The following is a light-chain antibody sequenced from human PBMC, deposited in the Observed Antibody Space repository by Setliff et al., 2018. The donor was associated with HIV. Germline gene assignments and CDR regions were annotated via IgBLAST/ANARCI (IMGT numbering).Light chain of an antibody. V-gene: IGLV2-14*02. CDR1: NSDIGTYDL. J-gene: IGLJ1*01. CDR3: SSYTSSSTQV. Sequence: QSALTQPASVSGSPGQAITISCTGNNSDIGTYDLVSWYQQHPGRAPKLTIFEVKRRPSGVSNRFSGSKSGNTASLTISGLQAEDEADYYCSSYTSSSTQVFGTGTKVTVL. CDR2: EVK.